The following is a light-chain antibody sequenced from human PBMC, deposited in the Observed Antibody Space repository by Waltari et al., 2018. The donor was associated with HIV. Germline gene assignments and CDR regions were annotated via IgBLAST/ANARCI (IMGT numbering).Light chain of an antibody. J-gene: IGKJ5*01. CDR1: QNIGNY. V-gene: IGKV3-11*01. CDR2: DAS. Sequence: EVVLTQPPSTLSLSPGERAPLSCRPSQNIGNYLAWYQQKPGQAPRLLIYDASTRASGIPARFSGSVSGTDFTLTISSLEPEDVAVYYCQQRSNWPPVTFGQGTRLEI. CDR3: QQRSNWPPVT.